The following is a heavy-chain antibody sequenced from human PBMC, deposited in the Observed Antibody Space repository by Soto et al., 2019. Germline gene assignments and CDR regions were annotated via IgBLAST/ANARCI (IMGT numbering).Heavy chain of an antibody. CDR1: GYSFTSYW. J-gene: IGHJ4*02. V-gene: IGHV5-51*01. CDR2: IYPGDSDT. D-gene: IGHD6-6*01. CDR3: ARSSSYSSSPRLFDY. Sequence: GESLKISCKGSGYSFTSYWIGWVRQMPGKGLEWMGIIYPGDSDTRYSPSFQGQVTISANKSISTAYLQWSSLKASDTAMYYCARSSSYSSSPRLFDYWGQGTLVTVSS.